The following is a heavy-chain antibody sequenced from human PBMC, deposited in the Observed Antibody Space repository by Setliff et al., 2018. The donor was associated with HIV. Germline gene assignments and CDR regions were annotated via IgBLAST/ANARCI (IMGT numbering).Heavy chain of an antibody. CDR2: MKEGGRT. Sequence: SETLSLTCAMSGDSLNSDAFSWSWIRLPPGEGLEWIGYMKEGGRTYYNPSLRSRVTITSDKSKNQLSLTLNSVTAADTAVYYCASRVYYYDSSGYLREEGFDPWGQGTLVTVSS. CDR3: ASRVYYYDSSGYLREEGFDP. V-gene: IGHV4-30-2*01. J-gene: IGHJ5*02. CDR1: GDSLNSDAFS. D-gene: IGHD3-22*01.